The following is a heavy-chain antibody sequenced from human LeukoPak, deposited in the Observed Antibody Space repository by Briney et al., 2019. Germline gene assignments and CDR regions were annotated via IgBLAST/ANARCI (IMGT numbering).Heavy chain of an antibody. CDR3: AKDRGSSTSCPDY. J-gene: IGHJ4*02. D-gene: IGHD2-2*01. CDR1: GFTFSSYG. CDR2: ISYDGSNK. Sequence: GGSLRLSCAASGFTFSSYGMHWVRQAQGKGLEWVAVISYDGSNKYYADSVKGRFTISRDNSKNTLYLQMNSLRAEDTAVYYCAKDRGSSTSCPDYWGQGTLVTVSS. V-gene: IGHV3-30*18.